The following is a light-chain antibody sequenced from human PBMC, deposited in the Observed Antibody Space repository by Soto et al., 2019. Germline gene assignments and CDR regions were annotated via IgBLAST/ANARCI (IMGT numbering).Light chain of an antibody. CDR2: GAS. Sequence: EIVLTQSPATLSVSPGERATLSCRASQSVSNNLAWYQQRPGQAPRLLIYGASTRATGISARFSGSGSGTEFTLIISSLQYEDFTVYYCQQYNKWPLFTFGPGTRVDFK. J-gene: IGKJ3*01. CDR1: QSVSNN. CDR3: QQYNKWPLFT. V-gene: IGKV3-15*01.